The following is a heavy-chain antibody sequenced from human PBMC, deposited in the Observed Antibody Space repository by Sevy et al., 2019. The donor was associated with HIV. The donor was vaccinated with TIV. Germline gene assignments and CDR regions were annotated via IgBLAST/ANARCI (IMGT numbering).Heavy chain of an antibody. CDR2: IYPGDSDT. V-gene: IGHV5-51*01. D-gene: IGHD1-1*01. CDR3: ARGARGTLPSYYYYTLHI. J-gene: IGHJ6*02. CDR1: GYTFTDYW. Sequence: GESLKISCKGSGYTFTDYWVGWVRQMPGKGLEWMGIIYPGDSDTTYSPSFQGQVTISADKSLSTAYLRWSSLKASDTAMYYCARGARGTLPSYYYYTLHIWGQGTTVTVSS.